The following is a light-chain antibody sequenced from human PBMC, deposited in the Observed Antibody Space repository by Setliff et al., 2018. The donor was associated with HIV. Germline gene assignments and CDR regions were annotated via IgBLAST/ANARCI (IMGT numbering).Light chain of an antibody. J-gene: IGLJ1*01. CDR1: SSDVGGYSH. CDR2: EVR. V-gene: IGLV2-14*01. CDR3: SSYAITNTLP. Sequence: QSALPQPASVSGSPGQSITISCTGTSSDVGGYSHVSWYQQHPGKAPKLIIYEVRNRPSGVSNRFSGSKSGNTASLTISGLRAEDEADYYCSSYAITNTLPFGTGTKV.